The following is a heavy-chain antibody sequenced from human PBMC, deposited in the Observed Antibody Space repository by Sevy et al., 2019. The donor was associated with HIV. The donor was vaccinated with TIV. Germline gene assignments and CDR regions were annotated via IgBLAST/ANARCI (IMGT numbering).Heavy chain of an antibody. J-gene: IGHJ4*02. V-gene: IGHV3-23*01. CDR3: AGEGCSKPHDY. CDR2: FSFGCGKI. D-gene: IGHD2-2*01. CDR1: GFTFSNYA. Sequence: GGSLRLSCAASGFTFSNYAMSWVRQAPGKGLEWVSTFSFGCGKINYADSVKGRFTISSDNSKNPLYLQMNSLRAEDTALYYCAGEGCSKPHDYWGQGTLVTVSS.